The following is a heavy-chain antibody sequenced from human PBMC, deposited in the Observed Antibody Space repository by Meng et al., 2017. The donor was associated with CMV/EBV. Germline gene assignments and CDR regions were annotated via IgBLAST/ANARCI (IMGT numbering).Heavy chain of an antibody. CDR3: ARHGDTAMVVGIDY. CDR1: GGSISSYY. Sequence: QVQLQESGPGLVKPSETLSLTCTVSGGSISSYYWSWIRQPAGKGLEWIGRIYTSGSTNYNPSLKSRVTMSVDTSKNQFSLKLSSVTAADTAAYYCARHGDTAMVVGIDYWGQGTLVTVSS. D-gene: IGHD5-18*01. J-gene: IGHJ4*02. V-gene: IGHV4-4*07. CDR2: IYTSGST.